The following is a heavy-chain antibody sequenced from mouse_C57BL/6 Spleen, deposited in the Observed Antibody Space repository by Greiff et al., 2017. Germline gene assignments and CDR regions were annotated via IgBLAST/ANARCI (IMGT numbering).Heavy chain of an antibody. D-gene: IGHD3-2*02. CDR1: GYTFTSYW. CDR2: IDPSDSYT. J-gene: IGHJ4*01. Sequence: QVQLQQPGAELVMPGASVKLSCKASGYTFTSYWMHWVKQRPGQGLEWIGEIDPSDSYTNYNQKFKGKSTLTVDKSSSTAYMQLSSLTSEDSAVYYWAGSSGTRAMDYWGQGTSVTVAS. CDR3: AGSSGTRAMDY. V-gene: IGHV1-69*01.